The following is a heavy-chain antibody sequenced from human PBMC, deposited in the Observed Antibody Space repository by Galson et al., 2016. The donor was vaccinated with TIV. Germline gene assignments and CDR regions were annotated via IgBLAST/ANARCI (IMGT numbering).Heavy chain of an antibody. J-gene: IGHJ4*02. CDR3: AREGIYYYDSSGQD. Sequence: SVKVSCKASGYTFSNYGVSWIRQAPGHGLEWMGWISGYNGNTNYAQKFQGRVTLTTDTLTSTAYMELSSLTSADTAVYFCAREGIYYYDSSGQDWGQGTLVTVSS. CDR1: GYTFSNYG. V-gene: IGHV1-18*01. D-gene: IGHD3-22*01. CDR2: ISGYNGNT.